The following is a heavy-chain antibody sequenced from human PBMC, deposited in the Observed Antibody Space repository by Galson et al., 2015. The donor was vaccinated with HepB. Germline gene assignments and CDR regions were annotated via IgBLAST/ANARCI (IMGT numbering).Heavy chain of an antibody. CDR2: ISSSSNYT. V-gene: IGHV3-11*06. CDR3: VRVGEGYSYGSLDY. CDR1: GFIFSDYY. J-gene: IGHJ4*02. D-gene: IGHD5-18*01. Sequence: SLRLSCAASGFIFSDYYMSWIRQAPGKGLEWVSYISSSSNYTSYADSVKGRFTISRDNAKNSLYLQLNSLRAEDTAVYYCVRVGEGYSYGSLDYWGQGTLVTVSS.